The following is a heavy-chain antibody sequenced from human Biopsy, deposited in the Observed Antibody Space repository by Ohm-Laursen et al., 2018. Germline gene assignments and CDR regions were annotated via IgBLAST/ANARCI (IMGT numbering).Heavy chain of an antibody. CDR2: ISFTGTSS. Sequence: SLRLSCAASGFTFSAYETNWVRKAPGKGLEWVSYISFTGTSSYYADSVKGRFTISRDNAKNSLYLQMNSLRAEDTGIYYCARDLKWGQGTLVTVSS. V-gene: IGHV3-48*03. CDR3: ARDLK. J-gene: IGHJ4*02. CDR1: GFTFSAYE.